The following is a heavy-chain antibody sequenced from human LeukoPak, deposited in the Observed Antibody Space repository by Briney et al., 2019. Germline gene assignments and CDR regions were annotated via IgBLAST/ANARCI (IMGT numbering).Heavy chain of an antibody. V-gene: IGHV4-39*07. CDR1: GGSISSSSYY. Sequence: SEALSLTCTVSGGSISSSSYYWGWIRQPPGKGLEWIGSIYYSGSTYYNPSLKSRVTISVDKSKDQFSLKLSSVTAADTAVYYCARASHWNQLHYFDYWGQGTLVTVSS. CDR2: IYYSGST. CDR3: ARASHWNQLHYFDY. J-gene: IGHJ4*02. D-gene: IGHD1-1*01.